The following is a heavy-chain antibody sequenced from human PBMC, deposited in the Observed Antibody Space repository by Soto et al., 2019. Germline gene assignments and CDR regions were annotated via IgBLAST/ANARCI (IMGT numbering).Heavy chain of an antibody. CDR3: ARDQGYYDSSGYSGFKDAFDI. J-gene: IGHJ3*02. Sequence: QVQLVQSGAEVKKPGASVKVSCKASGYTFTSYYMHWVRQAPGQGLEWMGIINPSGGSTSYAQKFQGRVTMTRDTSTSTVYMELSSLRSEDTAVYYCARDQGYYDSSGYSGFKDAFDIWGQGTMVTVSS. V-gene: IGHV1-46*01. CDR1: GYTFTSYY. D-gene: IGHD3-22*01. CDR2: INPSGGST.